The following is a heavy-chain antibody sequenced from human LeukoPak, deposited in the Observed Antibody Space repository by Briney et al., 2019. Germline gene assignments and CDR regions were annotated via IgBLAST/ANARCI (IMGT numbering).Heavy chain of an antibody. D-gene: IGHD4-17*01. CDR3: ARAEGYGDPNTLDY. CDR2: IYYSGST. J-gene: IGHJ4*02. CDR1: GGSISSYY. Sequence: SETLSLTRTVSGGSISSYYWSWIRQPPGKGLEWIGYIYYSGSTNYNPSLKSRVTISVDTSKNQFSLKLSSVTAADTAVYYCARAEGYGDPNTLDYWGQGTLVTVSS. V-gene: IGHV4-59*12.